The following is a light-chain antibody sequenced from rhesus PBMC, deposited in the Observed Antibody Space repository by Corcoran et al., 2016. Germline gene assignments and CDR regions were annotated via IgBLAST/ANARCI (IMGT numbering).Light chain of an antibody. CDR2: GPS. Sequence: QVILTQSPATLSLSPGERATLSCRASQSVSSSLAWYLQKPGQAPRLLIYGPSSRATGIPDRFSGSGSGTECTLTISSLEPEDFATYYCLQYSSSLYSFGQGTKVEIK. CDR1: QSVSSS. J-gene: IGKJ2*01. CDR3: LQYSSSLYS. V-gene: IGKV3-53*01.